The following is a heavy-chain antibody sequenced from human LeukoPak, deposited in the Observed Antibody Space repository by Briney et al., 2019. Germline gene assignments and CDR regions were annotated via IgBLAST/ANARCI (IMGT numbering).Heavy chain of an antibody. CDR2: ISAYNGDT. CDR1: GYTFSSHG. J-gene: IGHJ4*02. D-gene: IGHD3-22*01. Sequence: ASVKVSCKASGYTFSSHGNIWVRQAPGQGLEWMGWISAYNGDTNYAQKFQGRVTMTTDTSTSTAYMEVRNLRSDDTAVYYCARGGGYYDSSGYGLDYFDYWGQGTLVTVSS. CDR3: ARGGGYYDSSGYGLDYFDY. V-gene: IGHV1-18*01.